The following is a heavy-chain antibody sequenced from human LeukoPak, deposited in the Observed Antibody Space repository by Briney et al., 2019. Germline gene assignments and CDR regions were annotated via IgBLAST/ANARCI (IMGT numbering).Heavy chain of an antibody. CDR2: INPNSGGT. J-gene: IGHJ5*02. V-gene: IGHV1-2*02. CDR3: AREGSFSKGNWFDP. CDR1: GYTFTGYY. D-gene: IGHD3-3*02. Sequence: GASVKVSCKASGYTFTGYYMHWVRQAPGQGLEWMGWINPNSGGTNYAQKFQGRVTMTRDTSISTAYMELSRLRSDDTAVYYCAREGSFSKGNWFDPWGQGTLVTVSS.